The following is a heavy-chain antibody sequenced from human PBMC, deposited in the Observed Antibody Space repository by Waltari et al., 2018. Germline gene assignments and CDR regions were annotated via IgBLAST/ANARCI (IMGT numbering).Heavy chain of an antibody. CDR1: GFTFSYHW. CDR3: ARDPGRLGSFIEY. CDR2: MEEDGSVK. D-gene: IGHD3-10*01. V-gene: IGHV3-7*01. J-gene: IGHJ4*02. Sequence: EVQLVESGGGLVQPGGSLRLSCAASGFTFSYHWMTWVRQAPGKGLEWVANMEEDGSVKYYADSVKGRFTISGDNAKNSLYLQMNSLRADDTAVYYCARDPGRLGSFIEYWGLGTLVTVS.